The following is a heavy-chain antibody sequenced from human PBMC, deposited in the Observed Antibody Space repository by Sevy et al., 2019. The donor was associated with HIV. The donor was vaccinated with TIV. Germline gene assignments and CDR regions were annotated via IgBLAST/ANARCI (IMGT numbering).Heavy chain of an antibody. J-gene: IGHJ4*02. CDR3: VSLFLSYRSGWSYFDY. CDR1: GFTVNDKY. D-gene: IGHD6-19*01. V-gene: IGHV3-66*02. Sequence: GGSLRLSCAISGFTVNDKYIIWVRQAPGKGLEWVSVIFSSGSTYYANSAKGRFTISRDNSKNTVDLQMNSVRAENTAVYYCVSLFLSYRSGWSYFDYWGQGTLVTVSS. CDR2: IFSSGST.